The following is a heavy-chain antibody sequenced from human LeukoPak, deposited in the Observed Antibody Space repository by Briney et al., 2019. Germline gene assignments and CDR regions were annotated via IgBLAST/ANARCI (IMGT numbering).Heavy chain of an antibody. J-gene: IGHJ4*02. CDR2: ISGSGGST. V-gene: IGHV3-23*01. D-gene: IGHD6-19*01. CDR1: GFPFSSYA. Sequence: GGSLRLSCAGSGFPFSSYAMSWVRQAPGKGLEWVSAISGSGGSTYYADSVKGRFTISRDNSKNTLYLQMNSLRAEDTAVYYCAKLPSGWYSPPVDYWGQGTLVTVSS. CDR3: AKLPSGWYSPPVDY.